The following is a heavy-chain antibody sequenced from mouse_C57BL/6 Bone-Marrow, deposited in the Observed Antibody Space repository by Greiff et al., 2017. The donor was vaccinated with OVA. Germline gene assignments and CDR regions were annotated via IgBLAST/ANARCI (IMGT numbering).Heavy chain of an antibody. CDR1: GYTFTSYG. CDR3: ARSYYGSAWFAD. V-gene: IGHV1-81*01. Sequence: VQLQQSGAELARPGASVKLSCKASGYTFTSYGISWVKQRTGQGLEWIGEIYPRSGNPYYNEKFKGKATLTADKSSSTAYMELRSLPSEDSAVYCCARSYYGSAWFADWGQGTLVTVSA. CDR2: IYPRSGNP. D-gene: IGHD1-1*01. J-gene: IGHJ3*01.